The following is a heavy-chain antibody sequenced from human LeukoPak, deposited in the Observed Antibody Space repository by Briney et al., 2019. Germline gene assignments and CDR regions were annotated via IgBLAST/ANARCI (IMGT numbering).Heavy chain of an antibody. J-gene: IGHJ6*02. CDR2: IYNSVTT. Sequence: PSETLSLTCTVSGGSISTYSWSWIRQPPGKGLEWIGYIYNSVTTNYNPSLKSRVTISVDTSRNQFSLRLTSVTAADTAVYYCARHADCGGDCYPPGMDVWGQGNTVTVSS. CDR1: GGSISTYS. CDR3: ARHADCGGDCYPPGMDV. V-gene: IGHV4-59*08. D-gene: IGHD2-21*02.